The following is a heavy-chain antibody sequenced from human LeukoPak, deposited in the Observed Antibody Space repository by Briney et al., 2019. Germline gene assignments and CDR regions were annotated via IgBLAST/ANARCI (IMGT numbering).Heavy chain of an antibody. D-gene: IGHD2-2*01. J-gene: IGHJ6*03. Sequence: PSETLSLTCAVYGGSFSGYYWSWLRQPPGKGLEWIGEINHSGSTNYNPSLKSRVTISVDTSKNQFSLKLSSVTAADTAVYYCARGRPNCSSTSCYYYMDVWGKGTTVTVSS. CDR1: GGSFSGYY. CDR2: INHSGST. V-gene: IGHV4-34*01. CDR3: ARGRPNCSSTSCYYYMDV.